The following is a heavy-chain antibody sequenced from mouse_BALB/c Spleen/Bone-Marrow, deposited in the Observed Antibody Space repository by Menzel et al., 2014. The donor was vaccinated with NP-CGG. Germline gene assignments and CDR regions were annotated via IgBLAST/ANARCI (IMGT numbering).Heavy chain of an antibody. CDR2: INPGSGGT. D-gene: IGHD2-1*01. J-gene: IGHJ4*01. V-gene: IGHV1-54*01. CDR3: AREKGKDAMDY. CDR1: GYAFTNYL. Sequence: QVHVKQSGAELVRPGTSVKVSYKASGYAFTNYLIEWVKQRPGQGLEWIGVINPGSGGTNYNEKFKGKATLTADKSSSTAYMQLSSLTSDDSAVYFCAREKGKDAMDYWGQGTSVTVSS.